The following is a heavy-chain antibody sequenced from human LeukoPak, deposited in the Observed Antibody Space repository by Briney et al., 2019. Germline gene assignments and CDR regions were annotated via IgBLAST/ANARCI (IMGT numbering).Heavy chain of an antibody. CDR1: GYTFTGYY. J-gene: IGHJ5*02. V-gene: IGHV1-2*02. D-gene: IGHD6-19*01. Sequence: ASVKVSCKASGYTFTGYYMHWVRQAPGQGLEWTGWINPNSGGTNYAQKFQGRVTMTRDTSISTAYMELSRLRSDDTAVYYCARDRRRIAVGGRWGNWFDPWGQGTLVTVSS. CDR3: ARDRRRIAVGGRWGNWFDP. CDR2: INPNSGGT.